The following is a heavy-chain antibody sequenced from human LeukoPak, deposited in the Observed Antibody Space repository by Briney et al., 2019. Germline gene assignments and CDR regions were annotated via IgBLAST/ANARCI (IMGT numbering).Heavy chain of an antibody. CDR3: SNEGRVGTTNSWFDP. J-gene: IGHJ5*02. CDR1: GFTFSSYA. D-gene: IGHD1-26*01. Sequence: GGSLRLSCAASGFTFSSYAMTWVRQAPGKGLEWVSAISDSGDSAYYADSVKGRFTISRDNSKNTLYLQMNSLRAEDTALYYCSNEGRVGTTNSWFDPWGQGTLVTVSS. V-gene: IGHV3-23*01. CDR2: ISDSGDSA.